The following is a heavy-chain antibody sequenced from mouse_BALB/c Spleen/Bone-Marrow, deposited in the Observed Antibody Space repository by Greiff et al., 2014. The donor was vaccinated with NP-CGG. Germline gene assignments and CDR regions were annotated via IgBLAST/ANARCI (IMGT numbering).Heavy chain of an antibody. D-gene: IGHD4-1*01. Sequence: LVESGAELARPGASVELSCKASGYTFTDYYINWVKQRTGQGLEWIGEIYPGSGNTYYNEKFKGKATLTADKSSSTAYMQLSSLTSEDSAVYFCARDWDYYAMDYWGQGTSVTVSS. V-gene: IGHV1-77*01. CDR1: GYTFTDYY. CDR3: ARDWDYYAMDY. J-gene: IGHJ4*01. CDR2: IYPGSGNT.